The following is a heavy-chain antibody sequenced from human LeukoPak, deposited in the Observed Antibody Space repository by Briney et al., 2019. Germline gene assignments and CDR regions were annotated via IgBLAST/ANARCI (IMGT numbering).Heavy chain of an antibody. V-gene: IGHV3-23*01. Sequence: GGSLRLSCAASGFTFSSYAMSWVRQAPGKGLEWVSVISGSGTSTDYADSVKGRFTISRDKSKNTMYLQMNSLRAEDTAVYYCARRAGGYSHPYDYWGQGTLVTVSS. J-gene: IGHJ4*02. D-gene: IGHD4-23*01. CDR1: GFTFSSYA. CDR2: ISGSGTST. CDR3: ARRAGGYSHPYDY.